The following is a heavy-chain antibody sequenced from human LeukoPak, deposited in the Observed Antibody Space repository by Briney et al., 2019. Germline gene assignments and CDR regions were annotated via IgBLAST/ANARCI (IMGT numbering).Heavy chain of an antibody. Sequence: PSETLSLTCAVYGGSFSGYYWSWIRPPPGKGLEWIGEINHSGSTNYNPSLKSRVTISVDTSKNQFSLKLSSVTAADTAVYYCARGANSSITMIVVVIASYYFDYWGQGTLVTVSS. CDR1: GGSFSGYY. CDR2: INHSGST. CDR3: ARGANSSITMIVVVIASYYFDY. V-gene: IGHV4-34*01. D-gene: IGHD3-22*01. J-gene: IGHJ4*02.